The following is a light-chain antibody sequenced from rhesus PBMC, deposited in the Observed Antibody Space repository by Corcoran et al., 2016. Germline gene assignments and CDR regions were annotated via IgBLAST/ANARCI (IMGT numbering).Light chain of an antibody. CDR2: RAS. CDR1: QDISNW. CDR3: QQPGTSPFT. Sequence: DIQMTQSPSSLSASVGDRVTITCRASQDISNWLAWYQQKPGKDPKLLIYRASNLEIGVPSRFSGSGSGTGFTLTIRSLQPEDIATYYCQQPGTSPFTFGPGTKLDI. J-gene: IGKJ3*01. V-gene: IGKV1-69*01.